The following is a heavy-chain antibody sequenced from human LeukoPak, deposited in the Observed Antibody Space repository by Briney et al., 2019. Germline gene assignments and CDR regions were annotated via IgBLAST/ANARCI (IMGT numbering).Heavy chain of an antibody. CDR3: AELGITMTGGV. J-gene: IGHJ6*04. V-gene: IGHV3-23*01. CDR2: ISGSDGST. Sequence: GGSLRLSCAASGFTFSSYGMNWVRQAPGKGLEWVSVISGSDGSTYYADSVKGRFTISRDNSKNTVHLQMNSLRAEDTAVYYCAELGITMTGGVWGKGTTVTISS. D-gene: IGHD3-10*02. CDR1: GFTFSSYG.